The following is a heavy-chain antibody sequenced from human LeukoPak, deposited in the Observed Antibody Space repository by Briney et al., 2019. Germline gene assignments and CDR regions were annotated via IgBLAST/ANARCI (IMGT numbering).Heavy chain of an antibody. Sequence: PGGSLRLSCAASGFTFSNYWMSWVRQTPGKGLEWVAFIRYDGSNKYYADSVKGRFTISRDNSKNTLYLQMNSLRAEDTAVYYCATISFSVSYYYDSSGYYRELDYWGQGTLVTVSS. CDR1: GFTFSNYW. CDR2: IRYDGSNK. CDR3: ATISFSVSYYYDSSGYYRELDY. D-gene: IGHD3-22*01. J-gene: IGHJ4*02. V-gene: IGHV3-30*02.